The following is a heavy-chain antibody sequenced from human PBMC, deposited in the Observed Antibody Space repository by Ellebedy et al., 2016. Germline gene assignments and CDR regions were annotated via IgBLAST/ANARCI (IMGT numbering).Heavy chain of an antibody. CDR2: ISGDGDTT. D-gene: IGHD4-17*01. J-gene: IGHJ4*02. CDR3: YYGHYSAS. V-gene: IGHV3-23*01. CDR1: GFTFRNFF. Sequence: GGSLRLSXVASGFTFRNFFMSWVRQAPGGGLEWISTISGDGDTTFSADSVKGRFTISRDNSRYTLYLQMDSLTAADTAVYYCYYGHYSASWGQGTLVTVSS.